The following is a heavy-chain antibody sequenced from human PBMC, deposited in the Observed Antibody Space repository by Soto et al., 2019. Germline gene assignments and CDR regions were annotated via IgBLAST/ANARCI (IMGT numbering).Heavy chain of an antibody. CDR1: GGSFSGYY. J-gene: IGHJ6*03. D-gene: IGHD3-10*01. Sequence: SETLSLTCAGYGGSFSGYYWIWIRQPPGKGLEWIGEINHSGSTNYNPSLKSRVTISVDTSKNQFSLKLSSVTAADTAVYYCARGVGSVDADYYYYMDVWGKGSTVTVSS. V-gene: IGHV4-34*01. CDR2: INHSGST. CDR3: ARGVGSVDADYYYYMDV.